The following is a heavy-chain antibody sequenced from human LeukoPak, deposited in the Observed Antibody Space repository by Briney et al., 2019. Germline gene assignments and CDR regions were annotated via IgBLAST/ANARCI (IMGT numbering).Heavy chain of an antibody. CDR2: IHYTGST. CDR3: ARGSGSYPGPFDY. CDR1: GGSISSGDYY. J-gene: IGHJ4*02. V-gene: IGHV4-30-4*01. D-gene: IGHD1-26*01. Sequence: PSQTLSLTCTVSGGSISSGDYYWSWIRQPPGKGLEWIGYIHYTGSTYYNPSLMSRLTISLDTSKNQFSLKLTSVTAADTAVYYCARGSGSYPGPFDYWGQGTLVTVSS.